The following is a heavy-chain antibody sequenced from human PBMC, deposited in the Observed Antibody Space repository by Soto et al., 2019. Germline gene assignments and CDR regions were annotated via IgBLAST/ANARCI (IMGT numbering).Heavy chain of an antibody. CDR2: ISGSGGRS. D-gene: IGHD3-16*01. CDR3: AKAYFVWSSEQPYYFDY. CDR1: GFTFSNYA. Sequence: EVQLLDSGGGLVQPGGSLRLSCAASGFTFSNYAMTWVRQGPGKGLEWVSGISGSGGRSYYADSVKGRFTISRDNSKNTLYLQLNSLRAEATAVYYCAKAYFVWSSEQPYYFDYWGQGPLVTVSS. J-gene: IGHJ4*02. V-gene: IGHV3-23*01.